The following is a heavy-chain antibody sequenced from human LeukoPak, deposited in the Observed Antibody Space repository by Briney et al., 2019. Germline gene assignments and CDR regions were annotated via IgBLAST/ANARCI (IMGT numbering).Heavy chain of an antibody. CDR1: GGSLNDYL. D-gene: IGHD3-10*01. CDR2: VGHSGTT. CDR3: ARELISSRAAFDT. J-gene: IGHJ3*02. Sequence: SETLSLTCAVYGGSLNDYLWSWIRQPPGQGLEWIGEVGHSGTTNYNPSLKSRVIISVDTSKNQFSLKLNSVTAADTAVYFCARELISSRAAFDTWGQGTVVTVSS. V-gene: IGHV4-34*01.